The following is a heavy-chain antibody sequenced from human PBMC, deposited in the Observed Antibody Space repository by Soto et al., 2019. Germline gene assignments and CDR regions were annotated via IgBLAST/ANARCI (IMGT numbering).Heavy chain of an antibody. V-gene: IGHV1-2*02. CDR2: INPNSGGT. J-gene: IGHJ6*02. CDR3: ARERFQVISDGMDV. Sequence: ASVKVSCKASGYTFTGYYMHWVRQAPGQGLEWMGWINPNSGGTNYAQKFQGRVTLSRDTSINTAYLGLSSLRFDDAAVYFCARERFQVISDGMDVWGQGTTVTVSS. CDR1: GYTFTGYY. D-gene: IGHD2-21*01.